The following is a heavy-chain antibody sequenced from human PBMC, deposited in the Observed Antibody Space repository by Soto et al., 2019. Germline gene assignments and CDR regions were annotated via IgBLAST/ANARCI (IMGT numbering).Heavy chain of an antibody. CDR2: IYYSGST. J-gene: IGHJ5*02. V-gene: IGHV4-59*01. Sequence: SETLSLTCTVSGGSISSYYWSWIRQPPGKGLEWIGYIYYSGSTNYNPSLKSRVTISVDTSKNQFSLKLSSVTAADTAVYYCARGPDDHNWFDPWGQGTLVTVYS. D-gene: IGHD1-1*01. CDR1: GGSISSYY. CDR3: ARGPDDHNWFDP.